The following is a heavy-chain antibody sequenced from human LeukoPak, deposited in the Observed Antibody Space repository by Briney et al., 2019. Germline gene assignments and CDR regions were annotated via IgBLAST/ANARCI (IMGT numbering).Heavy chain of an antibody. CDR1: GYSFTTYG. Sequence: APVKVSCNASGYSFTTYGSIWVRQAPGQGLEWMGWINPYNGNTNYAQKLQGRVTMTTDTSTSTAYMDLRSLRSDDTAVYYCARERSYWFFSYWGQGTLVTVSS. J-gene: IGHJ4*02. D-gene: IGHD2-8*02. V-gene: IGHV1-18*01. CDR3: ARERSYWFFSY. CDR2: INPYNGNT.